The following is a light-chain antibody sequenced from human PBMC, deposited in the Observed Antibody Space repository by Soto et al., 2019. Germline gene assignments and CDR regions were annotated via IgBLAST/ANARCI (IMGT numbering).Light chain of an antibody. CDR2: DAS. CDR1: QSISSW. J-gene: IGKJ1*01. Sequence: GHRVTITCRASQSISSWLAWYQQKPGKAPKLLIYDASSLESGVPSRFSGSGSGTEFTLTISSLQPDDFATYYCQQYNSYPWTFGQGTKVDI. CDR3: QQYNSYPWT. V-gene: IGKV1-5*01.